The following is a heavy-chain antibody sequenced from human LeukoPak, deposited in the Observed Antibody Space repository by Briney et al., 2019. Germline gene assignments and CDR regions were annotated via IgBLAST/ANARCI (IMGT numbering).Heavy chain of an antibody. V-gene: IGHV1-46*01. CDR1: GYTFTSYY. CDR3: AREVYGDNFDS. CDR2: INPSGGST. D-gene: IGHD4-17*01. J-gene: IGHJ4*02. Sequence: GASVKVSCEASGYTFTSYYWHWVRQPPGQGLEGMGIINPSGGSTSYAQRFQDRVTMTRDTSTRTVYMQMSSLKSADTAVYSCAREVYGDNFDSWGKGTLVTVSS.